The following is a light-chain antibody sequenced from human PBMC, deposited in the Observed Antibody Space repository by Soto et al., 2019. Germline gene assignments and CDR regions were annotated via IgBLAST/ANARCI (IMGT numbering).Light chain of an antibody. CDR2: LEGSGSY. Sequence: QSVLTQSSSASASLGSSVKLTCTLSSGHSSYIIAWHQQQPGKAPRYLMKLEGSGSYNKGSGVPDRFSGSSSGADRYLTISNLQFEDEAADFCETCDSNGVVFARGTMDTVL. J-gene: IGLJ2*01. CDR3: ETCDSNGVV. V-gene: IGLV4-60*02. CDR1: SGHSSYI.